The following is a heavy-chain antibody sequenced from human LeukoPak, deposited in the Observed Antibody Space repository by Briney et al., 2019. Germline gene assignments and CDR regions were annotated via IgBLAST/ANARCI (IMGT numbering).Heavy chain of an antibody. CDR2: IIPIFGTA. D-gene: IGHD2-2*01. V-gene: IGHV1-69*06. Sequence: ASVKVSCKASGGTFSSYAISWVRQAPGQGLEWMGGIIPIFGTANYAQKFQGRVTMTEDTSTDTAYMELSSLRSEDTAVYYCATNEYCSSTSCSDYWGQGTLVTVSS. J-gene: IGHJ4*02. CDR3: ATNEYCSSTSCSDY. CDR1: GGTFSSYA.